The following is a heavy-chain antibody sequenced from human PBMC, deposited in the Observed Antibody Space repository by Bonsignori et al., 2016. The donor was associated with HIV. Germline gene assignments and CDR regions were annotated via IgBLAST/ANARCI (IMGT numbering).Heavy chain of an antibody. J-gene: IGHJ6*03. Sequence: RQAPGKGLEWVSYISRGGSTIYYADSVKGRFTISRDNAKNSLYLQMNSLRVEDTAVYYCAREGTSWEVLNYYSYYMDVWGKGTTVTVSS. CDR2: ISRGGSTI. CDR3: AREGTSWEVLNYYSYYMDV. D-gene: IGHD1-26*01. V-gene: IGHV3-11*01.